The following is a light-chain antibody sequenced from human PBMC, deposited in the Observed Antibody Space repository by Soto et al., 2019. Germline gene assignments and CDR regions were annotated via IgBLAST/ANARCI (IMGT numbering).Light chain of an antibody. CDR2: GAS. Sequence: EIVLTQSPGTLSLSPGERATLSCRASQSVSSSYLAWYQQKPGQAPRHLIYGASSRATGIPDRFSGSGSGTDFTLTISRLEPEDCGVYYCQQYGSSPCTFGGGTKVEIK. CDR1: QSVSSSY. CDR3: QQYGSSPCT. V-gene: IGKV3-20*01. J-gene: IGKJ4*01.